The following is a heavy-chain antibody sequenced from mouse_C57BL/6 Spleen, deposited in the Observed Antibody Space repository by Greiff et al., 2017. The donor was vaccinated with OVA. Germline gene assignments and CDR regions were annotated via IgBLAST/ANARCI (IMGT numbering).Heavy chain of an antibody. CDR1: GYTFTSYW. CDR3: ARKRNDYDDYYAMDY. J-gene: IGHJ4*01. Sequence: QVQLQQSGTELVKPGASVKLSCKASGYTFTSYWMHWVKQRPGQGLEWIGNINPSNGGTNYNEKFKSKATLTVDKSSSTAYMQLSSLTSEDSAVYYCARKRNDYDDYYAMDYWGQGTSVTVSS. CDR2: INPSNGGT. V-gene: IGHV1-53*01. D-gene: IGHD2-4*01.